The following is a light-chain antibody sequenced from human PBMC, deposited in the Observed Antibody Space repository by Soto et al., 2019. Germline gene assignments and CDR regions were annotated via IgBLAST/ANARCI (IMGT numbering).Light chain of an antibody. CDR1: QSISNY. CDR2: AAS. J-gene: IGKJ4*01. CDR3: QQSYSTPLT. V-gene: IGKV1-39*01. Sequence: DIQMTQSPSSLSASVRDRVNITCRASQSISNYLNWYQQKPGKAPKLLIYAASSLQSGVPSRFSGSGSGTDFTLTISSLQPEDFATYYCQQSYSTPLTFGGGTKVDI.